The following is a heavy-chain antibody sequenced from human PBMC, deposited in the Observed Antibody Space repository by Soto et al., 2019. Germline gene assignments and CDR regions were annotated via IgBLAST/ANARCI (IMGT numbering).Heavy chain of an antibody. CDR1: GGSFSGYY. CDR2: IYFRGTT. Sequence: PSETLSLTCAVYGGSFSGYYWSWIRQPPGKGLDWIGYIYFRGTTNYNPSLKSRVTMSADTSKNQFSLKLNSVTAADTAVYYCARMNYYDTSGYPFDYWGQGMMVTVSS. CDR3: ARMNYYDTSGYPFDY. D-gene: IGHD3-22*01. J-gene: IGHJ4*02. V-gene: IGHV4-59*01.